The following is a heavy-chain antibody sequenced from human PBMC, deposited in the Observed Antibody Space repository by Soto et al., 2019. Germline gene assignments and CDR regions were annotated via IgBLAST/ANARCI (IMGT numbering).Heavy chain of an antibody. Sequence: QVQLVESGGGVVQPGRSLRLSCAASGFTFTSYAMHWVRQAPGKGLEWVAIISYDGSDKQYADSVKGRFTFSRDNSKNTMYLQMNSLRAYDTAVYYCARWLSGYYYGMDVWGQGTTVTVSS. CDR2: ISYDGSDK. CDR1: GFTFTSYA. D-gene: IGHD3-3*01. V-gene: IGHV3-30-3*01. J-gene: IGHJ6*02. CDR3: ARWLSGYYYGMDV.